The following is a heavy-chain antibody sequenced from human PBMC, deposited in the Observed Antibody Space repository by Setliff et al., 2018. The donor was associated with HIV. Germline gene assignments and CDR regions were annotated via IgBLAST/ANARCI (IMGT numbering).Heavy chain of an antibody. D-gene: IGHD7-27*01. CDR3: TSFIWALGYFDY. Sequence: GASVKVSCKASGYIFKDYGINWVRQVPGKGFEWMGGFDPLKGKMVYAQAFRGRVTLTEVKSTETVYMELRSLGSDDTAVYYCTSFIWALGYFDYWGQGALVTVSS. CDR2: FDPLKGKM. CDR1: GYIFKDYG. V-gene: IGHV1-24*01. J-gene: IGHJ4*02.